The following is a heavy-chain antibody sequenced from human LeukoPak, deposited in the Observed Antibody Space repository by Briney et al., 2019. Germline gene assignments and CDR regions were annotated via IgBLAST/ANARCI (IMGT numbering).Heavy chain of an antibody. CDR2: IYPGDSDT. CDR1: GYSFSNYW. CDR3: ARGFDDYEFVAPHYFDY. D-gene: IGHD4/OR15-4a*01. Sequence: GESLKISCKASGYSFSNYWIGWVRQMPEKGLEWMGIIYPGDSDTRYSPSFQGQVTISADKSISTAYLQWSSLKASDTAMYYCARGFDDYEFVAPHYFDYWGQGTLVTVSS. V-gene: IGHV5-51*03. J-gene: IGHJ4*02.